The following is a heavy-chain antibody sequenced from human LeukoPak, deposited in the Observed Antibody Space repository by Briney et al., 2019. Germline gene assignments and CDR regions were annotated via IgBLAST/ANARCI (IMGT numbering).Heavy chain of an antibody. CDR2: IKSKTDGGTT. V-gene: IGHV3-15*01. J-gene: IGHJ3*02. Sequence: GGSPRLSRAASGFTFSNAWMSWVRQAPGKRLEWVGRIKSKTDGGTTDYAAPVKGRFTISRDDSKNTLYLQMNSLKTEDTAVYYCTTDGIPVYRAFDIWGQGTMVTVSS. CDR3: TTDGIPVYRAFDI. CDR1: GFTFSNAW. D-gene: IGHD1-14*01.